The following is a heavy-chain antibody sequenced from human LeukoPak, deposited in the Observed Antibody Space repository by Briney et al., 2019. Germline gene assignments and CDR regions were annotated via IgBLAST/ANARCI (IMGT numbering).Heavy chain of an antibody. D-gene: IGHD1-26*01. J-gene: IGHJ6*03. CDR2: INPNSGGT. V-gene: IGHV1-2*02. CDR1: GYTVTGYY. Sequence: GASVKVSCKASGYTVTGYYMHWVRQAPGQGLEWMGWINPNSGGTNYAQKFQGRVTMTRDTSISTAYMELSRLRSDDTAVYYCARDLSDSGSYTKYGFYYYYYMDVWGKGTTVTVSS. CDR3: ARDLSDSGSYTKYGFYYYYYMDV.